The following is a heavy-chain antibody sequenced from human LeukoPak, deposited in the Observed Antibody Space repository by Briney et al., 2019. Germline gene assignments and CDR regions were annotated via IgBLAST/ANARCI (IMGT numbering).Heavy chain of an antibody. CDR2: ISRTGTYI. V-gene: IGHV3-21*01. CDR3: ARVLETDCTGGSCYSGLDY. Sequence: GGSLRLSCAASGFTFSSYNMKWVRQAPGEGLEWVSSISRTGTYIYYADSVNGRFTVSRDNAQNSLYLQMNSLRVEDTAVYYCARVLETDCTGGSCYSGLDYWGQGTLVTVSS. J-gene: IGHJ4*02. D-gene: IGHD2-15*01. CDR1: GFTFSSYN.